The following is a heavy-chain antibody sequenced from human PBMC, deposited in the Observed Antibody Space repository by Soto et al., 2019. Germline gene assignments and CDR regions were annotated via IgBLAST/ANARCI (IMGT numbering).Heavy chain of an antibody. J-gene: IGHJ4*02. CDR2: IDPSDSYT. V-gene: IGHV5-10-1*01. CDR1: GDSLTRSW. CDR3: ARLQAAAGDNDLTFDY. D-gene: IGHD6-13*01. Sequence: VDALKSSDEGSGDSLTRSWISWVRQMTGKGLEWMGRIDPSDSYTNYSPSFQGHVTISADKSISTAYLQWSSLKASDTAMYYCARLQAAAGDNDLTFDYWGQGTLVTVSS.